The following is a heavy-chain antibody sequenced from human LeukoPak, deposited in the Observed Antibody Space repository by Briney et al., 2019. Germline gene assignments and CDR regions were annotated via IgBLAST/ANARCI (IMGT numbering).Heavy chain of an antibody. V-gene: IGHV5-51*01. CDR2: IYPGDSDT. CDR3: ASSTRGVVVAAPYFDY. Sequence: GESLKISCKASAYSSTSYWIGWVRHMPRKGLEWMGIIYPGDSDTRYSPSFQRQVTISADKSISTAYLQWSSLKASDTAMYYCASSTRGVVVAAPYFDYWGQGTLVTVSS. CDR1: AYSSTSYW. J-gene: IGHJ4*02. D-gene: IGHD2-15*01.